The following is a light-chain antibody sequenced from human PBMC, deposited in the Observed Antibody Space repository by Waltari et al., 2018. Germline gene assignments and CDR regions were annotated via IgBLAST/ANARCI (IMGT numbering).Light chain of an antibody. V-gene: IGLV1-44*01. CDR3: AAWDDSLNGWV. CDR2: SNN. CDR1: SSNIGSTS. J-gene: IGLJ3*02. Sequence: QSVLPQPPSASGTPGQRVTISCSGSSSNIGSTSINWYQQLPGTAPKLLIYSNNLRPSGVPDRFSGSKSGTSASLAISGLQSEDEADYYCAAWDDSLNGWVFGGGTKLTVL.